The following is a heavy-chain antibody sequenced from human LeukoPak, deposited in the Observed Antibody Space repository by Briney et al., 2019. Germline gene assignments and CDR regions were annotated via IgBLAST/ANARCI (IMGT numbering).Heavy chain of an antibody. CDR3: AAGGTSAP. CDR2: ISPGDSGI. CDR1: GYSFTNFW. Sequence: GESLKISRKGSGYSFTNFWIGWVRQMPGKGLEWMGVISPGDSGIRYGPSFQGQVTISVDKSISTAYLQWSSLKASDSAMYYCAAGGTSAPWGQGTLVTVSS. D-gene: IGHD1/OR15-1a*01. V-gene: IGHV5-51*01. J-gene: IGHJ5*02.